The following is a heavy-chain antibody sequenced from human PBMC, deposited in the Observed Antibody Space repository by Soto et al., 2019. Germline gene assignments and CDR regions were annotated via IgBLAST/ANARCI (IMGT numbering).Heavy chain of an antibody. J-gene: IGHJ6*02. V-gene: IGHV3-30*04. Sequence: TGGSLRLSCAASGFTFISYAMHWVRQAPGKGLEWVAVISYDGSNKYYADSVKGRFTISRDNSKNTPYLQMNSLRAEDTAVYYCASLYGSITMVRGVTNRYYYYGMDVWGQGTTVPVSS. D-gene: IGHD3-10*01. CDR2: ISYDGSNK. CDR3: ASLYGSITMVRGVTNRYYYYGMDV. CDR1: GFTFISYA.